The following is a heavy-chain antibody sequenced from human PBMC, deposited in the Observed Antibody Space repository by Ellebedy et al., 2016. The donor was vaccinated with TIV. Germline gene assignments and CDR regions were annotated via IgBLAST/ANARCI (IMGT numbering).Heavy chain of an antibody. J-gene: IGHJ3*01. CDR2: INGDGSNI. V-gene: IGHV3-74*01. Sequence: PGGSLRLSCAASGFTFSSSWVHWVRQVPGKGLVWVARINGDGSNIGYADSVKGRFTISRDNSKNTWYLQMNSLRAEDTAVYYCAKVGGTTVTTHLPGHDGFDLWGPGTMVTVS. CDR3: AKVGGTTVTTHLPGHDGFDL. D-gene: IGHD4-17*01. CDR1: GFTFSSSW.